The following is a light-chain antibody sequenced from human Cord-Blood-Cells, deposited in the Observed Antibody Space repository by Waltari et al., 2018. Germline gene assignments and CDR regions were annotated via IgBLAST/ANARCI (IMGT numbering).Light chain of an antibody. J-gene: IGLJ1*01. CDR3: QVWDSSSDHPYV. CDR2: YDS. CDR1: NSGRKS. Sequence: SYVLTQPPSVSVAPGKTARITCGGNNSGRKSVHWYQQKPGQAPVLVIYYDSDRPSGIPERFSGSNSGNTATLTISRVEAGDEADYYCQVWDSSSDHPYVFGTGTKVTVL. V-gene: IGLV3-21*04.